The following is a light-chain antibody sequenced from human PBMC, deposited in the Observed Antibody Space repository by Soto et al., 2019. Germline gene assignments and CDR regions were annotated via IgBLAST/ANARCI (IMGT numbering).Light chain of an antibody. CDR1: QSVSSSY. V-gene: IGKV3-20*01. J-gene: IGKJ1*01. Sequence: EIVLTQSPGTLSLSPGERATLSCRASQSVSSSYLAWYQQKPGQAPRLLIYGASSRATGIPDRFSGSGSGTHLTLTISRLEPEDFAVYYCHQYDSSPVTFRQGTKVEIK. CDR2: GAS. CDR3: HQYDSSPVT.